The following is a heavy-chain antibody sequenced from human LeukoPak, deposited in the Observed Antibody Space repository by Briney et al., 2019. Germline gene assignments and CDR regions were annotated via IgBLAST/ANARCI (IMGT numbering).Heavy chain of an antibody. Sequence: SETLSLTCAVHGGSFSGYLWSWIRQPPGKGLEYIGEINHSGYTTYNPSLKSRVTISVDTSKNQFSLNMISETAAATAVYYCARHEFGSSSAAFDSWGQGTMVIVSS. CDR3: ARHEFGSSSAAFDS. J-gene: IGHJ3*01. V-gene: IGHV4-34*01. D-gene: IGHD6-6*01. CDR2: INHSGYT. CDR1: GGSFSGYL.